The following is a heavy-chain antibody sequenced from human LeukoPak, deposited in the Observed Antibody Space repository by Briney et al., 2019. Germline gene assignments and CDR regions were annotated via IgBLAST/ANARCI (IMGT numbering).Heavy chain of an antibody. CDR1: GFTFSSYW. Sequence: GGSLRLSCAASGFTFSSYWMHWVRQAPGKGLEWVAVISYDGSNKYYADSVKGRFTISRDNSKNTLYLQMNSLRAEDTAVYYCAKDQAAMVLYYFDYWGQGTLVTVS. CDR3: AKDQAAMVLYYFDY. V-gene: IGHV3-30*18. CDR2: ISYDGSNK. J-gene: IGHJ4*02. D-gene: IGHD5-18*01.